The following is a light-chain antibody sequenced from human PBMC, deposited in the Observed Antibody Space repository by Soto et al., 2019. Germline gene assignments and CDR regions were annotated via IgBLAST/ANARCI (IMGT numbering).Light chain of an antibody. Sequence: DIQMTQSPSTLSGSVGDRVTITCRASQTISSWLAWYQQKPGKAPKLLIYKASTLKSGVPSRFSGSGSGTEFTLTICILQPDDFANYYCQHYNSYSEAFGQGTKVELK. J-gene: IGKJ1*01. V-gene: IGKV1-5*03. CDR1: QTISSW. CDR2: KAS. CDR3: QHYNSYSEA.